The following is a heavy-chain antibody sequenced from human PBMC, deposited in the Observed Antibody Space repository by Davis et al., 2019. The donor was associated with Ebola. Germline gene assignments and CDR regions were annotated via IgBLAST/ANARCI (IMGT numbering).Heavy chain of an antibody. CDR2: IRNKAYGGTT. J-gene: IGHJ4*02. CDR1: GFTFAANA. CDR3: SRGIAYSSGWCEDY. Sequence: PGGTLRLSCTTSGFTFAANALSWVRQAPGKGLEWVGIIRNKAYGGTTDYAASVKGRFTLSKDDSKNIAYLQMNSLKSEDTGVYYCSRGIAYSSGWCEDYWGQGTLVTVSS. V-gene: IGHV3-49*04. D-gene: IGHD6-19*01.